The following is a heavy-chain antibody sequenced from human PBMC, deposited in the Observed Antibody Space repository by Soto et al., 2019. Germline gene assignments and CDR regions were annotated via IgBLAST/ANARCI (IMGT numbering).Heavy chain of an antibody. CDR1: GFTFRSYG. CDR3: VRETTGYSSGWQPTKYYGMDV. V-gene: IGHV3-33*01. D-gene: IGHD6-19*01. Sequence: QMQLVESGGGVVQPGRSLRLSCAASGFTFRSYGMHWVRQAPGKGLEWVAVIWFDGTKKYYGDSVKGRFTISRDNSNNTLYLQMNRLRAEDSAVYYCVRETTGYSSGWQPTKYYGMDVWGQGTTVTVFS. J-gene: IGHJ6*02. CDR2: IWFDGTKK.